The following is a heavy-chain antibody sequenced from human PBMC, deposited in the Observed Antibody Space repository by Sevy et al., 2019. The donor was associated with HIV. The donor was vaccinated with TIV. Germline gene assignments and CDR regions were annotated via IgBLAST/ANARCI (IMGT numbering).Heavy chain of an antibody. CDR1: GFTFSSYS. V-gene: IGHV3-21*01. CDR2: ISSNSNYI. Sequence: GGSLRLSCAASGFTFSSYSMNWVRQAPGMGPEWVSSISSNSNYIYYGDSVKGRFTISRDNAKNSLHLQMNSLRAEDTAVYYCGRSAQQLRGFDYWGQRTLVTVSS. D-gene: IGHD6-13*01. CDR3: GRSAQQLRGFDY. J-gene: IGHJ4*02.